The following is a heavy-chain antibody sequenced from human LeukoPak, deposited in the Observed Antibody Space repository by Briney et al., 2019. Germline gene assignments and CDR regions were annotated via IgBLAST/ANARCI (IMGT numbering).Heavy chain of an antibody. Sequence: GGSLRLSCAASEFTFSSYTMHWVRQAPGKGLEWVALISYDGSNKYYADSVKGRFTISRDNSMNTLYLQMNSLRAEDTAMYYCAREPSRSAYFDYWGQGTLVTVSS. D-gene: IGHD3-22*01. CDR1: EFTFSSYT. CDR2: ISYDGSNK. J-gene: IGHJ4*02. CDR3: AREPSRSAYFDY. V-gene: IGHV3-30-3*01.